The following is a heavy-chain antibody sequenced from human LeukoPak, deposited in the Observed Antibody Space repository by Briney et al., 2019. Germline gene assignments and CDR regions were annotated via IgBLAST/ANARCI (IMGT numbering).Heavy chain of an antibody. V-gene: IGHV4-34*01. D-gene: IGHD1/OR15-1a*01. CDR1: GGSFSGYY. J-gene: IGHJ5*02. CDR2: INHSGST. Sequence: KSSETLSLTCAVYGGSFSGYYWSWIRQPPGKGLEWIGEINHSGSTNYNPSLKSRVTISVDTSKNQFSLKLSSVTAADTAVYYCARGMTETRLFDPWGQGTLVTVSS. CDR3: ARGMTETRLFDP.